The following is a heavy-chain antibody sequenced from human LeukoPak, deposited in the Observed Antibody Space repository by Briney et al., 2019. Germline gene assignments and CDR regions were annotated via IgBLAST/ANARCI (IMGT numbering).Heavy chain of an antibody. Sequence: PGGSLRLSCAVSGFSFTTSYMSWVRQPPGKGLEWVANIKPDGSDKYYVASVKGRFTISRDNAKNSLYLQMNSLRAEDTVVYYCARDNLLNYWGQGALVTVPS. CDR2: IKPDGSDK. D-gene: IGHD3-16*01. CDR1: GFSFTTSY. CDR3: ARDNLLNY. V-gene: IGHV3-7*01. J-gene: IGHJ4*02.